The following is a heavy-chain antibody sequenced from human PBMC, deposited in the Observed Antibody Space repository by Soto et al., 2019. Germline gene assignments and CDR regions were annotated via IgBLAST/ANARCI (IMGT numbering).Heavy chain of an antibody. CDR3: ARDARYYDILTGLGTFDY. Sequence: EASVKVSCKASGYTFTSYGISWVRQAPGQGLEWMGWISAYNGNTNYAQKLQGRVTMTTDTSTSTAYMELRSLRSDDTAVYYCARDARYYDILTGLGTFDYWGQGTLVTVSS. CDR2: ISAYNGNT. CDR1: GYTFTSYG. J-gene: IGHJ4*02. V-gene: IGHV1-18*01. D-gene: IGHD3-9*01.